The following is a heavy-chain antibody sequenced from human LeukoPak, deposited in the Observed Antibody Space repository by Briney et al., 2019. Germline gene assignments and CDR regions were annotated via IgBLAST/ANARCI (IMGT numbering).Heavy chain of an antibody. D-gene: IGHD3-9*01. CDR1: GFTFSSYA. V-gene: IGHV3-64D*06. J-gene: IGHJ4*02. CDR3: VTRDYDILTGYFQFDY. CDR2: ISSNGGST. Sequence: PGGSLRLSCSASGFTFSSYAMHWVRQAPGKGLEYVSAISSNGGSTYYADSVKGRFTISRDNSKNTLYLQMSSLRAEDTAVYYCVTRDYDILTGYFQFDYWGQGTLVTVSS.